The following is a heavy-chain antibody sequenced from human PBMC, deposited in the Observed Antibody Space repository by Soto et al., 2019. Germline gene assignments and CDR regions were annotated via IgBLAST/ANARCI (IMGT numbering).Heavy chain of an antibody. Sequence: EVQLLESGGGLVQPGGSLRLSCAASGFTFSSYAMSWVRQAPGKGLEWVSAISGSGGSTYYADSVKGRFTISRDNSKNTLNLQMNSLRAEDTAVYYCAKDGPVLLWFGELGAPIDYWGQGTLVTVSS. CDR1: GFTFSSYA. J-gene: IGHJ4*02. CDR3: AKDGPVLLWFGELGAPIDY. D-gene: IGHD3-10*01. V-gene: IGHV3-23*01. CDR2: ISGSGGST.